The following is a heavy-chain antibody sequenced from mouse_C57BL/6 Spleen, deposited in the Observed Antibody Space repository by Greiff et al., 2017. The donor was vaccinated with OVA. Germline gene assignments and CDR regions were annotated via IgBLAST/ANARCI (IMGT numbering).Heavy chain of an antibody. CDR1: GYAFSSYW. CDR2: IYPGDGDT. D-gene: IGHD2-1*01. CDR3: AREGNYGNLYYFDY. J-gene: IGHJ2*01. Sequence: VQLQQSGAELVKPGASVKISCKASGYAFSSYWMNWVKQRPGKGLEGIGQIYPGDGDTNYNGKFKGKATLTADKSSSTAYMQLSSLTSEDSAVYFCAREGNYGNLYYFDYWGQGTTLTVSS. V-gene: IGHV1-80*01.